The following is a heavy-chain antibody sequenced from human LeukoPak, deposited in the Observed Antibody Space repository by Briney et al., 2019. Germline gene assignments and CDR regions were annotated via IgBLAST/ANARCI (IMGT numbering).Heavy chain of an antibody. V-gene: IGHV3-53*01. J-gene: IGHJ4*02. CDR3: ARTPYSSGYYGQFDY. CDR2: IYSGGST. D-gene: IGHD3-22*01. CDR1: GFTVSSNY. Sequence: GGSLRLSCAASGFTVSSNYMSWVRQAPGKGLEWVSVIYSGGSTYYADSVKGRFTISRDNSKNTLYLQMNSLRAEDTAVYYCARTPYSSGYYGQFDYWGQGTLVTVSS.